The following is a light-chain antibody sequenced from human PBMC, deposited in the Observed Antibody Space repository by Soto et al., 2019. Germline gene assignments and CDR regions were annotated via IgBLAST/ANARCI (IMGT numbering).Light chain of an antibody. V-gene: IGKV1-27*01. CDR3: QKYNSALT. CDR1: QGISNY. Sequence: DIQMTQSPSSLSASVGDRVTITCRASQGISNYLAWYQQKPGKVPKLLIYAASTLQSGVQSRVSGSGSVTDFTLTISSLQPEDVATYFCQKYNSALTFGGGTKVEIK. J-gene: IGKJ4*01. CDR2: AAS.